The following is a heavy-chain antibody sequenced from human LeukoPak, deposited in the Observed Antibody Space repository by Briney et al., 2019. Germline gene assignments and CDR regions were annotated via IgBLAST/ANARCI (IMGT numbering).Heavy chain of an antibody. D-gene: IGHD3-10*01. CDR2: ISYDGSNK. J-gene: IGHJ4*02. CDR3: ARDGVYGSGRPFDY. CDR1: GFTFSSYA. Sequence: GGSLRLFCAASGFTFSSYAMHGVPQAPGKGLEGVAVISYDGSNKYYADSVKGRFTISRDNSKNTLYLQMNSLRAEDTAVYYCARDGVYGSGRPFDYWGQGTLVTVSS. V-gene: IGHV3-30-3*01.